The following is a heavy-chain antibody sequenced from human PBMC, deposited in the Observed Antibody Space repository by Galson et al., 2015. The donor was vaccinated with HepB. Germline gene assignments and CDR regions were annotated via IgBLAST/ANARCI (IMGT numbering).Heavy chain of an antibody. V-gene: IGHV3-30*18. CDR3: AKGGPGRINMMINLLLGFDP. CDR1: GFTFSNYG. CDR2: ISYDGSYR. Sequence: SLRLSCAASGFTFSNYGIHWVRQAPGKGLEWMAVISYDGSYRYYADSVKGRFTVSRDSSRSMLYLQMNSLRVEDTAVYYCAKGGPGRINMMINLLLGFDPWGQGTLVTVSS. D-gene: IGHD3-16*01. J-gene: IGHJ5*02.